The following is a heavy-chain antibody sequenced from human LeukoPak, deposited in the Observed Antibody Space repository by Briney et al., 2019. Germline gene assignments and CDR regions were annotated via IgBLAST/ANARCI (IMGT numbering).Heavy chain of an antibody. Sequence: GGSLRLSCAASGFTFSSYGMHWVRQAPGKGLEWVAVIWYDGSNKYYADSVKGRFTISRDNSKNTLYLQMNSLRAEDTAVYYCAREGYSYGYETLNYFDYWGQGTLVTVSS. CDR1: GFTFSSYG. D-gene: IGHD5-18*01. J-gene: IGHJ4*02. CDR2: IWYDGSNK. V-gene: IGHV3-33*01. CDR3: AREGYSYGYETLNYFDY.